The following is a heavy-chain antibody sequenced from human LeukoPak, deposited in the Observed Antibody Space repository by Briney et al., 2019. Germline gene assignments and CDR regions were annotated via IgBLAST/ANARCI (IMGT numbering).Heavy chain of an antibody. CDR1: GGTFSSYA. J-gene: IGHJ4*02. Sequence: ASVKVSCKASGGTFSSYAFSWVRQAPGQGLVWMGGFDPEDGETIYAQKFQGRVTMTEDTSTDTAYMELSSLRSEDTAVYYCATSHSLRYFDWPIDYWGQGTLVTVSS. D-gene: IGHD3-9*01. CDR3: ATSHSLRYFDWPIDY. CDR2: FDPEDGET. V-gene: IGHV1-24*01.